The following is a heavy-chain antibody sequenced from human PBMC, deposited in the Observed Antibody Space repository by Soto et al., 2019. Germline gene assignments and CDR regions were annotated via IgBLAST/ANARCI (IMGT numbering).Heavy chain of an antibody. Sequence: PGGSLRLSCSVFGFTFSSYAMHWVRQAPGKGLQYVSSISSSGVATYYADSVKGRFTISRDNSMSTLYLQMSSLRVEGTAVYYCVKDRYVDFWGQGTLVTVSS. J-gene: IGHJ4*02. CDR3: VKDRYVDF. CDR1: GFTFSSYA. V-gene: IGHV3-64D*06. CDR2: ISSSGVAT.